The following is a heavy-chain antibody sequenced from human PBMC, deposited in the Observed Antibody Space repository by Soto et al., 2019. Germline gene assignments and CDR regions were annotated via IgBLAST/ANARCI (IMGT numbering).Heavy chain of an antibody. D-gene: IGHD1-1*01. CDR2: ISYDGSFV. J-gene: IGHJ6*02. CDR3: AKERGRNRNFAMDV. V-gene: IGHV3-30*04. Sequence: PGGSLRLSCAASGFTFSSYAMHWVRQAPGKGLEWVAAISYDGSFVYYADSVRGRLTISRDNSRNTLDLQMNTLRHEDTAVYYCAKERGRNRNFAMDVWGQGTSVTVSS. CDR1: GFTFSSYA.